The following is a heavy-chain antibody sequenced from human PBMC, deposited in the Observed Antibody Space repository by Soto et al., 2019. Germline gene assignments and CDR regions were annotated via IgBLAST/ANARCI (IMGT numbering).Heavy chain of an antibody. V-gene: IGHV3-21*01. CDR1: GFTFSSYS. Sequence: LSLTCAASGFTFSSYSMNWVRQAPGKGLEWVSSISSSSSYIYYADSVKGRFTISRDNAKNSLYLQMNSLRAEDTAVYYCARDMSDSSSWYLFSYYYGMDVWGQGTTVTVSS. J-gene: IGHJ6*02. CDR3: ARDMSDSSSWYLFSYYYGMDV. CDR2: ISSSSSYI. D-gene: IGHD6-13*01.